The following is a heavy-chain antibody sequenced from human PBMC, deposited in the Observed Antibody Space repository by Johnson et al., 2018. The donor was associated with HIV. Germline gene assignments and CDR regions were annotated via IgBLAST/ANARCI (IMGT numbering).Heavy chain of an antibody. Sequence: QVQLVESGGGVVQPGGSLRLSCAASGFTFSSYGMHWVRQAPGKGLEWVAVISYDGSNKYYADSVKGRFTISRDNSKNTLYLQMNSLRAEDTAVYYCARDRGTVTTAQMAFDIWGQGTMVTVSS. CDR3: ARDRGTVTTAQMAFDI. D-gene: IGHD4-17*01. V-gene: IGHV3-30*03. CDR1: GFTFSSYG. CDR2: ISYDGSNK. J-gene: IGHJ3*02.